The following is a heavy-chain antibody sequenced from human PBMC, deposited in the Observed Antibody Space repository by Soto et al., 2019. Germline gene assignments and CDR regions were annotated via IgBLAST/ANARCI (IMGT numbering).Heavy chain of an antibody. D-gene: IGHD2-2*01. Sequence: ASVKVSCKASGYTFTSYDINWVRQATGQGLEWMGWMNPNSGNTGYAQKFQGRVTMTRNTSISTAYMELSSLRSEDTAVYYCARFRVGGYCSSTSCLNWYFDLWGRGTLVTVSS. CDR2: MNPNSGNT. CDR1: GYTFTSYD. J-gene: IGHJ2*01. V-gene: IGHV1-8*01. CDR3: ARFRVGGYCSSTSCLNWYFDL.